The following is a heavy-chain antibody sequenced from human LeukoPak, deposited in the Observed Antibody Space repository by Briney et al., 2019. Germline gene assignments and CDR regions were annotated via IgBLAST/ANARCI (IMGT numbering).Heavy chain of an antibody. Sequence: TTSETLSLTCTVSGGSISSYYWSWIRQPPGKGLEWIGYIYYSGSTNYNPSLKSRVTISVDTSKNQFSLKLSSVTAADTAVYYCARVGLIGYFDYWGQGTLVTVSS. CDR3: ARVGLIGYFDY. V-gene: IGHV4-59*01. D-gene: IGHD3-10*01. J-gene: IGHJ4*02. CDR1: GGSISSYY. CDR2: IYYSGST.